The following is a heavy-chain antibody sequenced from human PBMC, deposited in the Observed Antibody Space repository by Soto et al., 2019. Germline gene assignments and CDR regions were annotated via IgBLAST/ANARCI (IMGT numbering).Heavy chain of an antibody. D-gene: IGHD2-21*02. CDR1: GGTFSSYA. J-gene: IGHJ2*01. V-gene: IGHV1-69*01. Sequence: QVQLVQSGAEVKKPGSSVKVSCKASGGTFSSYAISWVRQAPGQGLEWMGGIIPIFGTANYAQKFQGRVTITADESTSTAYMELSSLRSEDTAVSYCARDLLAYCGGDCYSGWYFDLWGRGTLVTVSS. CDR3: ARDLLAYCGGDCYSGWYFDL. CDR2: IIPIFGTA.